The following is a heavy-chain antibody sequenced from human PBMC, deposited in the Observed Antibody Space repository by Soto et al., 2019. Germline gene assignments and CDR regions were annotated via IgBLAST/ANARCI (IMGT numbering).Heavy chain of an antibody. D-gene: IGHD5-18*01. CDR1: GYNFISYG. J-gene: IGHJ5*02. Sequence: QVQMVQSGAEVKKPGASVKVACKASGYNFISYGITWVRQAAGQGLEWMGWISAYNGNTKYAQNLQGRVTMTTDTSTSTAYMELRSLRSDDTAIYYCARELSSYVIWFDPWGQGTLVTASS. CDR3: ARELSSYVIWFDP. CDR2: ISAYNGNT. V-gene: IGHV1-18*01.